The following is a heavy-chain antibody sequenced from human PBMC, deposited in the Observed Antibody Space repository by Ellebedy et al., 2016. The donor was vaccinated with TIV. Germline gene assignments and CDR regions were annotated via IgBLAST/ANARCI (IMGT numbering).Heavy chain of an antibody. CDR3: ARGCSTTTCSGDHAYAMAV. J-gene: IGHJ6*02. V-gene: IGHV1-2*02. D-gene: IGHD2-2*01. CDR2: INPNSGDT. CDR1: GYTLTGSY. Sequence: AASVKVSCKASGYTLTGSYMHWVRQAPGQGLEWMGWINPNSGDTHYVQNFQGRVTMTRDTSISTAYMELSRLRSDYTAVYYCARGCSTTTCSGDHAYAMAVWGQGTTVTVSS.